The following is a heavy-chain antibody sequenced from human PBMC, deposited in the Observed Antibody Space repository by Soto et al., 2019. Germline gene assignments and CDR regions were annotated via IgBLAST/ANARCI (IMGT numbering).Heavy chain of an antibody. CDR1: GGSISSSNW. V-gene: IGHV4-4*02. J-gene: IGHJ4*02. CDR2: IYHSGST. Sequence: SETLSLTCAVSGGSISSSNWWSWVRQPPGKGLEWIGEIYHSGSTNYNPSLKSRVTISVDKSKNQFSLNLNSVTASDTAVYFCVSQRTSVLTQAYFDYWGPGTLVTVSS. D-gene: IGHD2-8*01. CDR3: VSQRTSVLTQAYFDY.